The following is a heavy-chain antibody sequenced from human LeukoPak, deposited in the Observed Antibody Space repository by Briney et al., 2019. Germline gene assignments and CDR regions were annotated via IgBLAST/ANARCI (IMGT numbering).Heavy chain of an antibody. CDR1: GFTFDDYA. CDR2: NSWNSGSI. J-gene: IGHJ5*02. V-gene: IGHV3-9*01. CDR3: AKAILWFGELSS. D-gene: IGHD3-10*01. Sequence: GGSLRLSCAASGFTFDDYAMHWVRQAPGKGLEWVSGNSWNSGSIGYADSVKGRFTISRDNAKNSLYLQMNSLRAEDTALYYCAKAILWFGELSSWGQGTLVTVSS.